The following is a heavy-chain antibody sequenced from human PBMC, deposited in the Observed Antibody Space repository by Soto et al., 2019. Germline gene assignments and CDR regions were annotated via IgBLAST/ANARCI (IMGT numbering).Heavy chain of an antibody. CDR3: ARDGFCTSTTCRVGNWFDP. CDR2: INHRGST. CDR1: GGSFSGYY. Sequence: SETLSLTCVVYGGSFSGYYWSWIRQSPGKGLEWIGGINHRGSTNYDPSLESRVTISVDTSKNQFSLKLPSVTAADTAMYYCARDGFCTSTTCRVGNWFDPWGQGTLVTVSS. J-gene: IGHJ5*02. V-gene: IGHV4-34*01. D-gene: IGHD2-2*01.